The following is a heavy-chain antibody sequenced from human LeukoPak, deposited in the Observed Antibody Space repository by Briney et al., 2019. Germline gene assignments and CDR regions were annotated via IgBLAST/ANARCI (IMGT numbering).Heavy chain of an antibody. CDR2: LRGNGET. CDR3: AKSEDGQVAGNFDY. V-gene: IGHV3-23*01. CDR1: GFVFSSYA. J-gene: IGHJ4*02. Sequence: GGSLRLSCAASGFVFSSYAMSWVRQTPARGLEWVSSLRGNGETFYADSVKGRFTLSRDNSKNTLYLQMNSLRAEDTAVYYCAKSEDGQVAGNFDYWGQGTLVTVSS. D-gene: IGHD6-19*01.